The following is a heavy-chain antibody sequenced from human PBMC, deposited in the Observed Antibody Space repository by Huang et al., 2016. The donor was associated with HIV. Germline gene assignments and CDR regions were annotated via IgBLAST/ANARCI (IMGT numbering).Heavy chain of an antibody. CDR3: ARGRSGIAAAVYWYFDL. Sequence: QVQLQQWGAGLLKPSETLSLTCAVYGGSFSGYYWSWIRQPPGKGLEWIGEINDSGSTNHHPSLKSRVTTSGDTSKNQFSLRLSSVTAADTAVYYCARGRSGIAAAVYWYFDLWGRGTLVTVSS. D-gene: IGHD6-13*01. J-gene: IGHJ2*01. CDR1: GGSFSGYY. CDR2: INDSGST. V-gene: IGHV4-34*01.